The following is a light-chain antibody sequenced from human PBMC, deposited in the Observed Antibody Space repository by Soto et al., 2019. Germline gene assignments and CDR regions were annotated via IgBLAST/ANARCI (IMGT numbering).Light chain of an antibody. J-gene: IGKJ1*01. CDR2: AAT. CDR1: QSIANDY. CDR3: QQYGSSWT. Sequence: EFALTQSPGTLSLSPGARATLSCRASQSIANDYLTWYQQKPGQAPRLLIYAATRRATGIPDRFSGSGSGTDFTLTISRLEPEDFAVYYCQQYGSSWTFGQGTKVDIK. V-gene: IGKV3-20*01.